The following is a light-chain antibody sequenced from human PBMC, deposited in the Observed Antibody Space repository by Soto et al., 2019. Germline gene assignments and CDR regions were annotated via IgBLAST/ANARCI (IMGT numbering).Light chain of an antibody. Sequence: SVLAHPPSVSGAPGQRVPISCTGSSSNIGAGYDVHWYQQFPGTAPKLLIYGNTNRPSGVPDRFSGSKSGTSASLAITGLQAEDEADYYCHSYDSSLSADVFGTGTKVTVL. J-gene: IGLJ1*01. CDR3: HSYDSSLSADV. CDR2: GNT. V-gene: IGLV1-40*01. CDR1: SSNIGAGYD.